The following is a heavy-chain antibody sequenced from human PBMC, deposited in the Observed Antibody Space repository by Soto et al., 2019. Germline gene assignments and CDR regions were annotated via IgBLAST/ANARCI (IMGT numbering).Heavy chain of an antibody. J-gene: IGHJ6*03. Sequence: GGSLRLSCAASGFTFSSYAMSWVRQAPGKGLEWVSAISGSGGSTYYADSVKGRFTISRDNSKNTLYLQMNSLRAEDTAVYYCAKSFQEAQLVYYYYYMDVWGKGTTVTVSS. CDR2: ISGSGGST. CDR1: GFTFSSYA. D-gene: IGHD6-13*01. V-gene: IGHV3-23*01. CDR3: AKSFQEAQLVYYYYYMDV.